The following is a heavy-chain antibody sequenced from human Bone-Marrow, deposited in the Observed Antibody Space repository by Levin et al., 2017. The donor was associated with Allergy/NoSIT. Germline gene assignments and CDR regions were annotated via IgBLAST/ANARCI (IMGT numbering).Heavy chain of an antibody. CDR1: GFTVSDHY. CDR3: ARYCSSASCYFDAFDI. CDR2: IYSGGGST. Sequence: GESLKISCAASGFTVSDHYMSWVRQAPGKGLEWVSVIYSGGGSTFYADSVKGRFTISRDNSKNTLYLQMDSLRAEDTAMYYCARYCSSASCYFDAFDIWGQGTMVTVSS. V-gene: IGHV3-53*01. J-gene: IGHJ3*02. D-gene: IGHD2-2*01.